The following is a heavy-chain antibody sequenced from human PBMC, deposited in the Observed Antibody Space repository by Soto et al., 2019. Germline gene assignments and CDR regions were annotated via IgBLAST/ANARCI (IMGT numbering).Heavy chain of an antibody. CDR1: GFIFNSYW. CDR3: VREEPGLRYQY. J-gene: IGHJ4*02. Sequence: LRLSCAASGFIFNSYWMHWVRQAPEKGLVWVSRISSDGSTINYADSVKGRFTISRDNAKNTLYLQMNTLRAEDTAVYYCVREEPGLRYQYWGQGTLVTVSS. V-gene: IGHV3-74*01. D-gene: IGHD4-17*01. CDR2: ISSDGSTI.